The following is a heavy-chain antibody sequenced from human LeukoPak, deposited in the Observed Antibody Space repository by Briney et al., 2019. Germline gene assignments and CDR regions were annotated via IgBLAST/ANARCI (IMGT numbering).Heavy chain of an antibody. CDR2: INPNSGGT. Sequence: GASVKVSCKASGYTFTGYYMHWVRQAPGQGLEWMGWINPNSGGTNYAQKFQGRVTMTRDMSTSTVYMELNSLRSEDMAVYYCARDRAYSGSLNWFDPWGQGTLVTVSS. CDR3: ARDRAYSGSLNWFDP. V-gene: IGHV1-2*02. D-gene: IGHD1-26*01. J-gene: IGHJ5*02. CDR1: GYTFTGYY.